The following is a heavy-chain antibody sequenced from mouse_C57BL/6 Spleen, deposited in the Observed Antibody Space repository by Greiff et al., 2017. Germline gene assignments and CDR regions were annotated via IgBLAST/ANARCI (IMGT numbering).Heavy chain of an antibody. CDR1: GYTFTSYT. CDR3: ARGRITTVAYYFDY. J-gene: IGHJ2*01. CDR2: INPSSGYT. Sequence: VKLQESGAELARPGASVKMSCKASGYTFTSYTMHWVKQRPGQGLEWIGYINPSSGYTKYNQKFKDKATLTADKSSSTAYMQLSSLTSEDSAVYYCARGRITTVAYYFDYWGQGTTLTVSS. D-gene: IGHD1-1*01. V-gene: IGHV1-4*01.